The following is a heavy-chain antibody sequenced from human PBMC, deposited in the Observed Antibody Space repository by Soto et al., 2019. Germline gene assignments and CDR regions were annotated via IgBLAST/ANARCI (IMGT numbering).Heavy chain of an antibody. D-gene: IGHD3-10*01. CDR2: ISSSSSYI. CDR3: ASLLWFGELDKGPFGY. CDR1: VFTFSSYS. V-gene: IGHV3-21*01. J-gene: IGHJ4*02. Sequence: GGSLRLSCASSVFTFSSYSMNCVRHSPGKGLEWVSSISSSSSYIYYADSVKGRFTISRDNAKNSLYLQMNSLRAEDTAVYYCASLLWFGELDKGPFGYWGQGTLVTVSS.